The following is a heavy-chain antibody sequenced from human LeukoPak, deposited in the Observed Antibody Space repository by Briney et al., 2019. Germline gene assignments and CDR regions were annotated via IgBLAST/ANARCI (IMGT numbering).Heavy chain of an antibody. CDR3: ARYRTYYYYYMDV. CDR1: GGSFSGYY. J-gene: IGHJ6*03. D-gene: IGHD1-7*01. CDR2: INHSVIT. V-gene: IGHV4-34*01. Sequence: SETLSLTCAVYGGSFSGYYWSWIRQPPGKGLEWIGEINHSVITNYNPTLKSRVTISVDTSKNQFSLKLSSVTAADTAVYYCARYRTYYYYYMDVWGKGTTVTVSS.